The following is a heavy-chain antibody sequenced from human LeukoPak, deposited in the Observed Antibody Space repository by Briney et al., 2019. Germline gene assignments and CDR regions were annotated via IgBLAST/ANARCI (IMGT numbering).Heavy chain of an antibody. Sequence: ASETLSLTCTVSGASFNSDDQYWNWIRQSPGKGLEWIGSIHPSGMLYNNPSLESRVTMSRDTSKNQFSLNLNSVTAAGTAVYFCSRGLDSRKLGYWGQGILVTVSS. D-gene: IGHD3-22*01. V-gene: IGHV4-31*03. CDR1: GASFNSDDQY. CDR2: IHPSGML. CDR3: SRGLDSRKLGY. J-gene: IGHJ4*02.